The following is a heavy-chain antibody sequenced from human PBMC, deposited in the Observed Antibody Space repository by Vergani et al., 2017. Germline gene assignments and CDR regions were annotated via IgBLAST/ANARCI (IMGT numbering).Heavy chain of an antibody. J-gene: IGHJ4*02. Sequence: QVQLEQSGAEVKKPGSSVKVSCQSSGGTFSSYAISWVRQAPGQGLEWMGGIIPIFGTANYAQKFQGRVTMTEDTSTDTAYMELSSLRSEDTAVYYCATSYGSSGYCFDYWGQGTLVTVSS. CDR3: ATSYGSSGYCFDY. CDR1: GGTFSSYA. CDR2: IIPIFGTA. V-gene: IGHV1-69*14. D-gene: IGHD3-22*01.